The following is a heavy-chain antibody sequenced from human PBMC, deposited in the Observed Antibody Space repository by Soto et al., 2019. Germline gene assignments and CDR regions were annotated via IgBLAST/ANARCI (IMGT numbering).Heavy chain of an antibody. D-gene: IGHD3-10*02. J-gene: IGHJ4*02. CDR1: GFVFSDFQ. CDR3: ARDNLAVQGAFDH. CDR2: ITGTSAFL. Sequence: EVRLLQSAGGLVKPGGSLRLSCAASGFVFSDFQLNWVRQAPGRGLEWLASITGTSAFLFYADSIKGRFTISRDNPKNFLFLQMDSLGPEDTAVYYCARDNLAVQGAFDHWGQGALVTVSS. V-gene: IGHV3-21*02.